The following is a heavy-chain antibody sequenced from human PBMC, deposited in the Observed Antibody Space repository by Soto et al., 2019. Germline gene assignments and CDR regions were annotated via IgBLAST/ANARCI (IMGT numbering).Heavy chain of an antibody. Sequence: QVQLVESGGGVVQPGRSLRLSCAPSGFTFSNYAMHWVRQAPGKGLEWVAVISYDGSNKYYADSVKGRFTISRDNSKNTLYLQMHSLRAEDTAVYYCARDKRDLRFLEWSYYFDYWGQGPLVTVSS. V-gene: IGHV3-30-3*01. CDR3: ARDKRDLRFLEWSYYFDY. D-gene: IGHD3-3*01. CDR2: ISYDGSNK. CDR1: GFTFSNYA. J-gene: IGHJ4*02.